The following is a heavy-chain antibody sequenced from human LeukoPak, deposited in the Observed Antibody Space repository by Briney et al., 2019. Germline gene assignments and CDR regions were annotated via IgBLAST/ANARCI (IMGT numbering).Heavy chain of an antibody. J-gene: IGHJ4*02. D-gene: IGHD3-22*01. Sequence: SETLSLTCAVSNYSITSGYFWGWIRQPPGKGLEWIASIYHSGTTYYNPSLRNRVTLFVDTSKNQFSLKLTSLTAADTAVYYCARDGVFHDSDGYSFDYWGPGTLVTVSS. CDR1: NYSITSGYF. V-gene: IGHV4-38-2*02. CDR2: IYHSGTT. CDR3: ARDGVFHDSDGYSFDY.